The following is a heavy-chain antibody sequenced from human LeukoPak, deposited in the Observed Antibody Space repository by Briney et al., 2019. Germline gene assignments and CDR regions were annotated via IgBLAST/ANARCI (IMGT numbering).Heavy chain of an antibody. Sequence: PSETLSLTCAVYGGSFNDYYWSWIRQSPGKGLEWIGEINHSGNTYYNPSLKSRVTISVDTSKNQFSLNLSSVTAADTAVYYCARDVVVVPAAIHYGMDVWGQGTTVTVSS. V-gene: IGHV4-34*01. J-gene: IGHJ6*02. CDR3: ARDVVVVPAAIHYGMDV. CDR1: GGSFNDYY. D-gene: IGHD2-2*01. CDR2: INHSGNT.